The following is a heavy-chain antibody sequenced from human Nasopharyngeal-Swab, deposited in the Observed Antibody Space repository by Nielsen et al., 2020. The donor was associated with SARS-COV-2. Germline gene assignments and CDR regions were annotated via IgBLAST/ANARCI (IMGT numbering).Heavy chain of an antibody. CDR2: IYYSGAT. Sequence: SETLSLTCTVSGGSILSSTYYWGWIRQPPGKRLEWIGRIYYSGATYYNPPLKNRLTMSVDMSNNQFSLKLSSVTAADTAVYYCARDPVEYSSSSWIYYYYGLDVWGHGTAVTVSS. V-gene: IGHV4-39*02. J-gene: IGHJ6*02. CDR1: GGSILSSTYY. D-gene: IGHD6-6*01. CDR3: ARDPVEYSSSSWIYYYYGLDV.